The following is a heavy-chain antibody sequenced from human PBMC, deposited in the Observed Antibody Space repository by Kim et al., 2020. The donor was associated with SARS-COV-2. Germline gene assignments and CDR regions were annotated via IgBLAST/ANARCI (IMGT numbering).Heavy chain of an antibody. V-gene: IGHV4-31*03. J-gene: IGHJ3*02. CDR3: ARGVNGVADSDALNI. CDR1: GGSISSDNYF. CDR2: IYYNGAA. D-gene: IGHD2-8*01. Sequence: SETLSLTCTVSGGSISSDNYFWSWIRQRPGKGLEWIGYIYYNGAAYYNPSLERRVAISVDTSKNQFSLKLNSVTAADTAVYYCARGVNGVADSDALNIWGQRTKVTITS.